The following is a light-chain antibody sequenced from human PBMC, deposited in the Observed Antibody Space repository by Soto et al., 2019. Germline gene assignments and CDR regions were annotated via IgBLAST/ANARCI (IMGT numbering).Light chain of an antibody. Sequence: EIVLTQSPVTLSLSPGQGAALSCRASQSISNYLAWYQQKPGQAPRLLIYDASNRATGTPARFSGSGSGTDFTLTISSLEPEDFAVYYCQRRSNWPPSITFGQGTRLEI. J-gene: IGKJ5*01. CDR2: DAS. CDR3: QRRSNWPPSIT. CDR1: QSISNY. V-gene: IGKV3-11*01.